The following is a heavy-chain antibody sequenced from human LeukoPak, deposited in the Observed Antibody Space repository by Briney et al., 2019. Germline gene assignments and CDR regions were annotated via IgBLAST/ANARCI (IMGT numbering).Heavy chain of an antibody. CDR2: IFYSGST. D-gene: IGHD5-12*01. CDR3: ARDRAPSSGGYDNDNWFDP. V-gene: IGHV4-31*03. Sequence: SQTLSLTCTVSGGSISSGRYYWNWIRQHPGKGLEWVGCIFYSGSTYYNPSLKSRVTISLDTSKNQFSLKLNSVTVADTAVYYCARDRAPSSGGYDNDNWFDPWGQGTLVTVSS. CDR1: GGSISSGRYY. J-gene: IGHJ5*02.